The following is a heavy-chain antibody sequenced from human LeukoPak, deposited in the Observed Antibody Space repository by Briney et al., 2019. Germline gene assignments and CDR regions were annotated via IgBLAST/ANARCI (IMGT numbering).Heavy chain of an antibody. CDR1: GFTFSGYW. Sequence: GGSLRLSCAASGFTFSGYWMHWVGHAPGKGGVWGSCIKSDGSFTIIADSAKGRFTISRDNAKNTVYLQMNSLRAEDTAVYYCVRDNRSYNFDYWGQGTLVTVSS. J-gene: IGHJ4*02. CDR2: IKSDGSFT. V-gene: IGHV3-74*01. D-gene: IGHD1-26*01. CDR3: VRDNRSYNFDY.